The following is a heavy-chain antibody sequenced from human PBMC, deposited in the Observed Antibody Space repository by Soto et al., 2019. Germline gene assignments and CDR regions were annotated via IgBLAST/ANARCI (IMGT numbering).Heavy chain of an antibody. Sequence: EVQLLESGGGLVQPGGSLRLSCAASGFTFSSYDMSWVRQAPGKGLEWVSAISGSGGSTNYADSVKGRFTISRDNSKHTLYLQMNSMRAEDTAVYYCAKEGSSSSTYYGMDVWGQGTTVTVSS. CDR3: AKEGSSSSTYYGMDV. D-gene: IGHD6-6*01. CDR2: ISGSGGST. V-gene: IGHV3-23*01. J-gene: IGHJ6*02. CDR1: GFTFSSYD.